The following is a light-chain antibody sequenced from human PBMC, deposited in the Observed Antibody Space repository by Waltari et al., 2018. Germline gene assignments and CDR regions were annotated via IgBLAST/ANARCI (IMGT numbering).Light chain of an antibody. V-gene: IGLV1-44*01. CDR3: AAWDDSLNGCV. J-gene: IGLJ3*02. CDR2: NNN. CDR1: SPNIGINT. Sequence: QSVLSPPTSVLGTTGQGVTISCSASSPNIGINTQNWYQQLPGTAPKLLIYNNNQRPSGFPDRFSGSKSGTSASLAISGLRSEDEADYYCAAWDDSLNGCVFGGGTKLTVL.